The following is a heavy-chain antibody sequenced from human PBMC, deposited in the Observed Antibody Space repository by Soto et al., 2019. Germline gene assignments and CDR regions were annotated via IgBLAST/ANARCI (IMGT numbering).Heavy chain of an antibody. CDR2: IYYSGNT. CDR3: VRYCSTTKCPFDY. V-gene: IGHV4-30-4*01. Sequence: SSETLFLTCTVSGGSISSGGSYWGWIRQPPGKGLEWIGYIYYSGNTYFNPSLKSRVTLSVDTSKNQFSLNLSSVTAADTAVYYCVRYCSTTKCPFDYWGQGTLVTVSS. J-gene: IGHJ4*02. CDR1: GGSISSGGSY. D-gene: IGHD2-2*01.